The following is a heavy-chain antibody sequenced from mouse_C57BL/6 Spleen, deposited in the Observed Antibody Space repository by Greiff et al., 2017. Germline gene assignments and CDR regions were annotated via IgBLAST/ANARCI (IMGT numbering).Heavy chain of an antibody. J-gene: IGHJ4*01. CDR3: ARGNSNYVGSYYAMDY. Sequence: EVQVVESGGGLVKPGGSLKLSCAASGFTFSSYAMSWVRQTPEKRLEWVATISDGGSYTYYPDNVKGRFTISRDNAKNNLYLQMSHLKSEDTAMYYCARGNSNYVGSYYAMDYWGQGTSVTVSS. D-gene: IGHD2-5*01. CDR1: GFTFSSYA. CDR2: ISDGGSYT. V-gene: IGHV5-4*01.